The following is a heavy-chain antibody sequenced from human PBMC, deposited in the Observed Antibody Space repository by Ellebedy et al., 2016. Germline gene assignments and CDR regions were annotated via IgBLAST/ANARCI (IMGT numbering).Heavy chain of an antibody. J-gene: IGHJ4*02. Sequence: GESLKISXAASGFTLSSYGMHWVRQAPGKGLEWVAVISYDGTNQYYADSVKGRFTISRDNSKNTLYLQMNSLRAEDTAVYYCAKDRSTMVRGVEYYFDYWGQGTLVTVSS. CDR3: AKDRSTMVRGVEYYFDY. D-gene: IGHD3-10*01. CDR1: GFTLSSYG. V-gene: IGHV3-30*18. CDR2: ISYDGTNQ.